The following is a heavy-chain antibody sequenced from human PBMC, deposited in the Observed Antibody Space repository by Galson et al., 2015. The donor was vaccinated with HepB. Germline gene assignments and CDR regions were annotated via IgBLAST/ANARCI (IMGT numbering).Heavy chain of an antibody. D-gene: IGHD6-6*01. CDR3: ARDLYTYSSSSFDY. V-gene: IGHV3-30*04. J-gene: IGHJ4*02. CDR2: ISYDGRNK. CDR1: GFTFSSYV. Sequence: SLRLSCAASGFTFSSYVMHWVRQAPGKGLEWVAVISYDGRNKYYADSVKGRFTISRDNSKNTLYLQMNSLRPEDTAVYWCARDLYTYSSSSFDYWGQGTLVTVPS.